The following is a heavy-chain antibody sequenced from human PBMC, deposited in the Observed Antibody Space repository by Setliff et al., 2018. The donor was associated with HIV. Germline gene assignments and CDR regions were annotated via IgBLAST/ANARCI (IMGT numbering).Heavy chain of an antibody. CDR3: RGSGNSYAFDM. Sequence: PGGSLRLSCAASGFTLSDHYMDWVRQAPGKGLEWVGRSRNKANSYTTEYAASVKGRFTISRDNAENSLYLQMNNLRAEDTAVYYCRGSGNSYAFDMWGQGTMVTVSS. J-gene: IGHJ3*02. V-gene: IGHV3-72*01. CDR2: SRNKANSYTT. CDR1: GFTLSDHY. D-gene: IGHD3-10*01.